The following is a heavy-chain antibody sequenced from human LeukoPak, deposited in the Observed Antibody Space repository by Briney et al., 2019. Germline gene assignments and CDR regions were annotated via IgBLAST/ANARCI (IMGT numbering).Heavy chain of an antibody. CDR1: GYIFTSYW. CDR2: VYPADYST. CDR3: GRRRVGPRTFDF. J-gene: IGHJ4*02. Sequence: AESLKISRKASGYIFTSYWIGWVRQTPGKDLEWLGVVYPADYSTIYSPSFQGQVTISADTSIATAYLQWTGLKASDTAMYFCGRRRVGPRTFDFWGPGTLVTVSS. D-gene: IGHD3/OR15-3a*01. V-gene: IGHV5-51*01.